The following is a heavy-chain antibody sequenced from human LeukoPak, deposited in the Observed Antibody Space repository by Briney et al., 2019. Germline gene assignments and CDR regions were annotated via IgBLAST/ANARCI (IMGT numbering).Heavy chain of an antibody. D-gene: IGHD3-16*02. Sequence: ASVKVSCKASGYTFTTYYIHWVRQAPGQGLEWMGWFNPNSGGTNYAQKFQGRVTMTRDTSISTAYMELTNLMSDDTAVYYCARNGAWGSYRLHDFWGQGTLVTVSS. J-gene: IGHJ4*02. CDR1: GYTFTTYY. V-gene: IGHV1-2*02. CDR3: ARNGAWGSYRLHDF. CDR2: FNPNSGGT.